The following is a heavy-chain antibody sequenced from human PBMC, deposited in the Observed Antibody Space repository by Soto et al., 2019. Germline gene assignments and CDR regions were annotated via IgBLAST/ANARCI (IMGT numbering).Heavy chain of an antibody. CDR1: GYTFTSYY. J-gene: IGHJ4*02. V-gene: IGHV1-46*01. CDR3: ARDGPSGSYNLDY. D-gene: IGHD1-26*01. Sequence: ASVKVSCKASGYTFTSYYMHGVLQSPGQGPEWMGIINPSGGSTTYAQKFQGRVTMTGDTSTSTVYMELSSLRSEDTAVYYCARDGPSGSYNLDYWGQGTLVTVSS. CDR2: INPSGGST.